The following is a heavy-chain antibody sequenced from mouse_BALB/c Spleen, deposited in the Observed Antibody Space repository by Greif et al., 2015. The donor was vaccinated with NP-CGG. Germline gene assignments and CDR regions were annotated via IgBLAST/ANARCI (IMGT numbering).Heavy chain of an antibody. V-gene: IGHV14-3*02. Sequence: VQLQQSGAELVKPGASVKLSCTASGSNIKDTLIHWVKQRPEQGLEWIGRIDTANGNTKYGPKVQGKATITADTSSNPAFLLLSRLSSEGTSFYYCASYFYGSLRFAYWGQGTLFPFSA. CDR3: ASYFYGSLRFAY. J-gene: IGHJ3*01. CDR1: GSNIKDTL. CDR2: IDTANGNT. D-gene: IGHD1-1*01.